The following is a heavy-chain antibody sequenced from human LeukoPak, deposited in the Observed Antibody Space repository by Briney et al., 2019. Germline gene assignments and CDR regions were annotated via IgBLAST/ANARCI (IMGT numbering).Heavy chain of an antibody. J-gene: IGHJ4*02. CDR1: GFTFSSYA. V-gene: IGHV3-23*01. CDR2: ISGSGDGT. Sequence: GGSLRLSCAASGFTFSSYAMSWVRQAPGKGLEWVSAISGSGDGTNYTDSVKGRFTISRDNSKNTLYLQMNSLRAEDAAVYYCAKLGGQHLEEYYFDYWGQGTLVTVSS. D-gene: IGHD3-10*01. CDR3: AKLGGQHLEEYYFDY.